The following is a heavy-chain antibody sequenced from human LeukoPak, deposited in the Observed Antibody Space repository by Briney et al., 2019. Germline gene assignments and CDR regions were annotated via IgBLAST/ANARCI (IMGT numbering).Heavy chain of an antibody. CDR1: GGSFSGYY. CDR3: AVYSSSSWGFFDY. D-gene: IGHD6-6*01. J-gene: IGHJ4*02. CDR2: INHSGST. Sequence: PSETLSLTCAVYGGSFSGYYWSWIRQPPGRGLEWIGEINHSGSTNYNPSLKSRVTISVDTSKNQFSLKLSSVTAADTAVYYCAVYSSSSWGFFDYWGQGTLVTVSS. V-gene: IGHV4-34*01.